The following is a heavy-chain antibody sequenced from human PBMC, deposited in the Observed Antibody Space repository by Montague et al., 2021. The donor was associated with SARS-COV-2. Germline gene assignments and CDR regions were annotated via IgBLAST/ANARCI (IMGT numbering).Heavy chain of an antibody. CDR3: ARERRIAARQWSYYYYYMDV. J-gene: IGHJ6*03. CDR2: IYTSGST. V-gene: IGHV4-61*02. Sequence: TLSLICTVSGGSISSGSYYWSWIRQPAGKGLEWIGRIYTSGSTNYNPSLKSRVTISVDTSKNQFSLKLSSVTAADTAVYYCARERRIAARQWSYYYYYMDVWGKGTTVTVSS. CDR1: GGSISSGSYY. D-gene: IGHD6-6*01.